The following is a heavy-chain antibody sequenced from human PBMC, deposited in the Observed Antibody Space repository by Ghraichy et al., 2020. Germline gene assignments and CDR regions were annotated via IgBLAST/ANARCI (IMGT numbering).Heavy chain of an antibody. CDR1: GFDFSSHW. CDR2: IRYDGGQK. D-gene: IGHD3-16*01. V-gene: IGHV3-7*03. CDR3: VRVAWAGRDYGDY. Sequence: GGSLRLSCVASGFDFSSHWMSWVRQAPGKGLEWLANIRYDGGQKYDVDSVRGRFTISRDNDKNSLYLQMNSLRAEDTAVYYCVRVAWAGRDYGDYWGQGALVTVSS. J-gene: IGHJ4*02.